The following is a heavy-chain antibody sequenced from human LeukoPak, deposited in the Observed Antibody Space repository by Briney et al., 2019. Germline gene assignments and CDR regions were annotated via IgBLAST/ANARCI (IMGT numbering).Heavy chain of an antibody. V-gene: IGHV4-31*03. CDR3: ARAYLGYGDHSLVDY. D-gene: IGHD4-17*01. J-gene: IGHJ4*02. CDR2: IYYSGSS. CDR1: GGSISSGGYS. Sequence: PSGTLSLTCTVSGGSISSGGYSWSWIRQHPGKGLEWFGFIYYSGSSYYNPSLKSRVTISVDTSKNQFSLKLSSVTAADTAVYYCARAYLGYGDHSLVDYWGQGTLVTVSS.